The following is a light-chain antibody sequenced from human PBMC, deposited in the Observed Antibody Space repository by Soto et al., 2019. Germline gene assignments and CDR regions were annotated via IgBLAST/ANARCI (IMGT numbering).Light chain of an antibody. V-gene: IGKV3-20*01. J-gene: IGKJ2*01. CDR3: QQYGNSQYT. Sequence: EIVLTQSPGTLSLSPGERATPSCRASQSVSSSFLAWYQQKPGQAPRLLISGASLRATGIPDRFSGSGSGTDFTLTISRLEPEDFAVYYCQQYGNSQYTFGQGTMLEIK. CDR2: GAS. CDR1: QSVSSSF.